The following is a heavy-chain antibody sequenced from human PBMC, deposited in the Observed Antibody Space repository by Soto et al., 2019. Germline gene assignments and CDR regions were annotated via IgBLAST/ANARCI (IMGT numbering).Heavy chain of an antibody. J-gene: IGHJ2*01. V-gene: IGHV4-59*08. CDR1: GDFISSHY. CDR2: VYYDGKT. Sequence: QVQLQESGPGLVKPSETLSLTCTVSGDFISSHYWSWIPQPPGKGLEWIGYVYYDGKTDSSPSLKRRLTISLDTSKNQISLSLTSVTAADTAVYYCARPKGIAPAVWYFDLWGRGTLVTVSS. CDR3: ARPKGIAPAVWYFDL. D-gene: IGHD2-15*01.